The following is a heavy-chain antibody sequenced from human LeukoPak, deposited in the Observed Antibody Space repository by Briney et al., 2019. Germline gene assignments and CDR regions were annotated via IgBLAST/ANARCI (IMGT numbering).Heavy chain of an antibody. CDR2: IYTSGST. D-gene: IGHD1-26*01. J-gene: IGHJ3*02. CDR3: AKDKSHDFVGATGAFDI. CDR1: GGSISSGSYY. V-gene: IGHV4-61*02. Sequence: SQTLSLTCTVSGGSISSGSYYWSWIRQPAGKGLEWIGRIYTSGSTNYNPSLKSRVTISVDTSKNQFSLKLSSVTAEDMALYYCAKDKSHDFVGATGAFDIWGQGTMVTVSS.